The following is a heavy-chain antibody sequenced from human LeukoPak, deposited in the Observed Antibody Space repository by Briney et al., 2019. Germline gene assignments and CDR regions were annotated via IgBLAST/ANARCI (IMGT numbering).Heavy chain of an antibody. CDR2: IFPADSDT. Sequence: GESLKISCKGSGYSFTTSWIGWVRQMPGKGLEWMGVIFPADSDTRYSPSFQGQVTISADKSINTAYLQWSSLKASDTAMYYCARHPPPLDYWGPGTLVTVSS. V-gene: IGHV5-51*01. CDR3: ARHPPPLDY. J-gene: IGHJ4*02. CDR1: GYSFTTSW.